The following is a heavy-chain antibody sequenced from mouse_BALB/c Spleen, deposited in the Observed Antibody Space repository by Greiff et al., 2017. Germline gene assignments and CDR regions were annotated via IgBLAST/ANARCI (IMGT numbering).Heavy chain of an antibody. J-gene: IGHJ2*01. V-gene: IGHV14-4*02. CDR1: GFNIKDYY. CDR2: IDPENGDT. D-gene: IGHD2-2*01. Sequence: EVQLQQSGAELVRSGASVKLSCTASGFNIKDYYLHWVKQRPEQGLEWIGWIDPENGDTESAPKFQGKATMTADTSSNTAYLQLSSLTSEDTAVYYCNAYGFLDYWGQGTTLTVSS. CDR3: NAYGFLDY.